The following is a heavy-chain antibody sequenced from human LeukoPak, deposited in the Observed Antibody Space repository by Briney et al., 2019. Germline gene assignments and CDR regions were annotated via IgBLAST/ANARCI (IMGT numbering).Heavy chain of an antibody. D-gene: IGHD1-1*01. CDR1: GFTFSSYS. CDR3: AKAEGTLFNYYYYGMDV. J-gene: IGHJ6*02. Sequence: GGSLRLSCAASGFTFSSYSMNWVRQAPGKGLEWVSSISSSSSYIYYADSVKGRFTISRDNAKNSLYLQMNSLRAEDTAVYYCAKAEGTLFNYYYYGMDVWGQGTTVTVSS. V-gene: IGHV3-21*04. CDR2: ISSSSSYI.